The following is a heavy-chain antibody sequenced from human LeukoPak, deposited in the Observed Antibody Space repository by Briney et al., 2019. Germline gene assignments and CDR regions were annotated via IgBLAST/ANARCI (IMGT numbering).Heavy chain of an antibody. CDR1: GGTFSSYA. Sequence: ASVKVSCKASGGTFSSYAINWVRQATGQGLEWMGWMNPNSGNTGYAQKFQGRVTMTRNTSISTAYMELSSLRSEDTAVYYCARWVVAADWFDPWGQGTLVTVSS. D-gene: IGHD2-15*01. CDR2: MNPNSGNT. CDR3: ARWVVAADWFDP. J-gene: IGHJ5*02. V-gene: IGHV1-8*02.